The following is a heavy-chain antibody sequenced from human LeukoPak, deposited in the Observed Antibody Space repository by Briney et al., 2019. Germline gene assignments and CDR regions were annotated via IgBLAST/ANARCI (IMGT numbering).Heavy chain of an antibody. V-gene: IGHV3-23*01. J-gene: IGHJ4*02. D-gene: IGHD6-13*01. CDR2: ISGSGGST. Sequence: GGSLRLSCAASGFTFSSYAMSWVRQAPGKGLEWVSAISGSGGSTYYADSVKGRFTISRDNAKNSLYLQMNSLRAEDTAVYYCARDLRGKLPGIAAAGGNYWGQGTLVTVSS. CDR3: ARDLRGKLPGIAAAGGNY. CDR1: GFTFSSYA.